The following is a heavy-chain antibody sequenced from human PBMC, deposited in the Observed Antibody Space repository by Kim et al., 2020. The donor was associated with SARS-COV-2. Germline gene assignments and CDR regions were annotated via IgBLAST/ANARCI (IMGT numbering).Heavy chain of an antibody. CDR1: GYTFTGYY. J-gene: IGHJ4*02. V-gene: IGHV1-2*06. CDR2: INPNSGGT. D-gene: IGHD3-22*01. CDR3: ASSHYYDSSGYTPYGY. Sequence: ASVKVSCKASGYTFTGYYMHWVRQAPGQGLEWMGRINPNSGGTNYAQKFQGRVTMTRDTSISTAYMELSRLRSDDTAVYYCASSHYYDSSGYTPYGYWGQGTLVTVSS.